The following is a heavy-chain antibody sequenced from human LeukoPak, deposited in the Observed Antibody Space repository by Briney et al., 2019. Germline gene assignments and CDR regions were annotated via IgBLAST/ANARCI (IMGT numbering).Heavy chain of an antibody. Sequence: GGSLRLSCEVSGFIVGDRYMDWVRQAPGKGLEWVANIKQDGSEKYYVDSVKGRFTISRDNAKNSLYLQMNSLRAEDTAVYYCARAGIYSSSYFDYWGQGTLVTVSS. V-gene: IGHV3-7*01. J-gene: IGHJ4*02. D-gene: IGHD6-13*01. CDR1: GFIVGDRY. CDR2: IKQDGSEK. CDR3: ARAGIYSSSYFDY.